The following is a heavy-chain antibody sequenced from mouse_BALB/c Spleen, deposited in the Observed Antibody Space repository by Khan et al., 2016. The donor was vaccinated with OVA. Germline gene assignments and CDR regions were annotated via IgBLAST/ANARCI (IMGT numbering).Heavy chain of an antibody. CDR3: AREEALYYFDY. D-gene: IGHD3-2*02. Sequence: VQLQESGAELVRPGASVKLSCKTSGYIFTSYWIHWVKQRSGPGLEWIARIYPGTDNTYYNEKLKDKATLTADKSSSTAYMQLSSLKSEDSAVYFCAREEALYYFDYWGQGTTLTVSS. CDR2: IYPGTDNT. J-gene: IGHJ2*01. CDR1: GYIFTSYW. V-gene: IGHV1S132*01.